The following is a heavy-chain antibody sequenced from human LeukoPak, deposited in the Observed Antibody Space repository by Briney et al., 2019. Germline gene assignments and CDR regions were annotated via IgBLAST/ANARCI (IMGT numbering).Heavy chain of an antibody. D-gene: IGHD4-11*01. V-gene: IGHV4-61*01. J-gene: IGHJ4*02. CDR2: IYYSGST. CDR1: GGSVSNSLYY. CDR3: AREGYSKALDY. Sequence: PSETLSLTCTVSGGSVSNSLYYWSWIRQPPGKGLEWIGYIYYSGSTNYNPSLKSRVTISVDTSKNQFSLKLSSVTAADTAVYYCAREGYSKALDYWGQGTLVTVSS.